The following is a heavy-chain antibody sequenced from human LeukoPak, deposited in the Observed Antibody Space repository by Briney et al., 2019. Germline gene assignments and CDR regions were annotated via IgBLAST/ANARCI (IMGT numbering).Heavy chain of an antibody. V-gene: IGHV1-2*02. CDR2: INPNSGGT. Sequence: ASVKVSCKASGYTFTGYYMHWVRQAPGQGLEWMGWINPNSGGTNYAQKFQGRVTMTRDTSISTAYMELSRLRSDDTAVYYCARAAYNWKDGWFDPWGQGTLVTVSS. D-gene: IGHD1-20*01. CDR1: GYTFTGYY. J-gene: IGHJ5*02. CDR3: ARAAYNWKDGWFDP.